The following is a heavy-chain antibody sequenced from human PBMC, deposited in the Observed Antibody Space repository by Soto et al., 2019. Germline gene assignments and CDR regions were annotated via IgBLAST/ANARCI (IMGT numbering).Heavy chain of an antibody. CDR3: ARGYVDTAMVTRYYYGMDV. J-gene: IGHJ6*02. CDR1: GGSISSGGYY. CDR2: IYYSGST. D-gene: IGHD5-18*01. Sequence: SETLSLTCTVSGGSISSGGYYWSWIRQHPGKGLEWIGYIYYSGSTYYNPSLKSRVTISVDTSKNQFSLELSSVTAADTAVYYCARGYVDTAMVTRYYYGMDVWGQGTTVTVSS. V-gene: IGHV4-31*03.